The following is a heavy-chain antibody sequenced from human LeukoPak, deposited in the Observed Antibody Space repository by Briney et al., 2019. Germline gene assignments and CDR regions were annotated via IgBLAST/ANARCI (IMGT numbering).Heavy chain of an antibody. CDR2: ISWNSGSI. CDR1: GFTFDDYA. CDR3: VKGVSSSSHNWFDP. J-gene: IGHJ5*02. D-gene: IGHD6-6*01. Sequence: PGGSLRLSCAASGFTFDDYAMHWVRQAPGKGLEWVSSISWNSGSIGYADSVKGRFTISRDNAKNSLYLQMNSLRTEDMAKYYCVKGVSSSSHNWFDPWGQGTLVTVSS. V-gene: IGHV3-9*03.